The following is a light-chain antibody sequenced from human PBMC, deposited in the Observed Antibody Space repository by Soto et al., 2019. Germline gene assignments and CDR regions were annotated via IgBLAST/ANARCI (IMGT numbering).Light chain of an antibody. Sequence: QSVLTQPPSVSAAPGQRVTISCSGGSSDIGNNFVSWYQQFPGVAPKLLIYENNKRSSGIPDRFSGSKSCASATLGIAGLQADDEADYYCATWDTSLNAVIFGGGTKVTVL. J-gene: IGLJ2*01. CDR1: SSDIGNNF. CDR2: ENN. CDR3: ATWDTSLNAVI. V-gene: IGLV1-51*02.